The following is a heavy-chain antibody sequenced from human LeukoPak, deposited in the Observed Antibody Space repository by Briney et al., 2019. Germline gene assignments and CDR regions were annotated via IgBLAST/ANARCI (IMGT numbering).Heavy chain of an antibody. D-gene: IGHD6-13*01. CDR3: AKDIGTGGTGWYFDL. Sequence: GGSLRLSCAASGFTFSYYSMNWVRQAPGKGLEWVSYISSSSSTIYYADSVKGRFTISRDNAKNSLFLQMNRLRAEDTAMYYCAKDIGTGGTGWYFDLWGRGTLVTVSS. CDR1: GFTFSYYS. CDR2: ISSSSSTI. J-gene: IGHJ2*01. V-gene: IGHV3-48*04.